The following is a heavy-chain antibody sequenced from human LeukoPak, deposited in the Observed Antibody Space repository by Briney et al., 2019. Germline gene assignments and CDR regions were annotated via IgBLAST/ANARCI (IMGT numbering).Heavy chain of an antibody. V-gene: IGHV3-33*01. J-gene: IGHJ3*02. Sequence: PGGSLRLSCAASGFTFSNYGMHWVRQAPGKGLEWVAGIWYDGSTYYTDSVKGRITISRDNSKNTLYLQMNTLGAEDTAVYYCARDRTTILSSFVIWGQGTMVTVSS. CDR2: IWYDGST. CDR1: GFTFSNYG. D-gene: IGHD3-9*01. CDR3: ARDRTTILSSFVI.